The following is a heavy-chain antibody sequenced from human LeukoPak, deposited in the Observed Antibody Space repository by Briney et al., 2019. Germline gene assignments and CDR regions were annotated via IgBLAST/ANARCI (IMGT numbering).Heavy chain of an antibody. CDR1: GFTFSSYA. J-gene: IGHJ4*02. CDR3: ARTLIRYSSGWYSD. D-gene: IGHD6-19*01. Sequence: TGGSLRLSCAASGFTFSSYAMSWVRQAPGKGLEWVSGISGSGGSTYYADSVKGRFTISRDNSKNTLYLQMNSLRAEDTAVYYCARTLIRYSSGWYSDWGQGTLVTVSS. V-gene: IGHV3-23*01. CDR2: ISGSGGST.